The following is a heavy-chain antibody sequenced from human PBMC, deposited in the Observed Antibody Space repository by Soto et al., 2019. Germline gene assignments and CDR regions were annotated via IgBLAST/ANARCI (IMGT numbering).Heavy chain of an antibody. CDR2: INAGNGDT. V-gene: IGHV1-3*05. Sequence: QVQLVQSGAVEKKPGASVKVSCKASGYTFINYAIHWVRQAPGQRLEWMGWINAGNGDTKYSQKFQGRVTITRDTSANTAYMELSGLRSEGTAVYYCARGGAGYYFDYWGQGTLVTVSS. J-gene: IGHJ4*02. CDR1: GYTFINYA. D-gene: IGHD2-15*01. CDR3: ARGGAGYYFDY.